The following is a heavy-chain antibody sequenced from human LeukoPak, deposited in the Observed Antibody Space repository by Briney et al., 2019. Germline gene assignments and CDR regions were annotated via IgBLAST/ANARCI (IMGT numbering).Heavy chain of an antibody. CDR1: GFGFSSGT. D-gene: IGHD6-19*01. CDR3: ARGPLAYSSGWEFDY. V-gene: IGHV3-21*06. Sequence: PGGSLRLSCAASGFGFSSGTMNWVRQAPGKALEWVSSLSGSGRLVWYAASVKGRFTISRDNAANSLFLQMNSLRVEDTAVYYCARGPLAYSSGWEFDYWGQGTLVTVSS. CDR2: LSGSGRLV. J-gene: IGHJ4*02.